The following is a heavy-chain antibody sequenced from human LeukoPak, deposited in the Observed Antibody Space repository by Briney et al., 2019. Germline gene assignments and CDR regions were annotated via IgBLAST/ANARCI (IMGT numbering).Heavy chain of an antibody. D-gene: IGHD3-22*01. V-gene: IGHV1-2*02. CDR1: GYTFTGYY. J-gene: IGHJ4*02. Sequence: ASVKVSCKASGYTFTGYYMHWVRQAPGQGLEWMGWINPNSGGTNYAQKFQGRVTMTRDTSISTAYMELSRLRSDDTAVYYCARGGRRTMIVVVTPRYYFDYWGQETLVTVSS. CDR2: INPNSGGT. CDR3: ARGGRRTMIVVVTPRYYFDY.